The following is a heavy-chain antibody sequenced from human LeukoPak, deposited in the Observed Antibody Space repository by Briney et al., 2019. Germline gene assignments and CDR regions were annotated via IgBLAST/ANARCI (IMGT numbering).Heavy chain of an antibody. CDR1: GFTFSSYA. D-gene: IGHD3-10*01. Sequence: GGSLRLSCAASGFTFSSYAMHWVRQAPGKGLEWVAFIRYDGSNKYYADSVKGRFTISRDNSKNTLYLQMNSLRAEDTAVYYCAKDWDDYYGSGSHFDYWGQGTLVTVSS. CDR3: AKDWDDYYGSGSHFDY. CDR2: IRYDGSNK. V-gene: IGHV3-30*02. J-gene: IGHJ4*02.